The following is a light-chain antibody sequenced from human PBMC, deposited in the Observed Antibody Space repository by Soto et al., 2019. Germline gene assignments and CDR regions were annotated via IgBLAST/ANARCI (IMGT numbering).Light chain of an antibody. CDR2: EVS. CDR3: SSYTSSSTPWV. Sequence: QSALTQPASVSGSPGQSITISCTGTSSDVGGYNYVSWYQQHPGKAPKLMIYEVSNRPSGVSNRFSGSKSGNTASLTISGLQAEDGADYYCSSYTSSSTPWVFGGGTKLPVL. CDR1: SSDVGGYNY. V-gene: IGLV2-14*01. J-gene: IGLJ3*02.